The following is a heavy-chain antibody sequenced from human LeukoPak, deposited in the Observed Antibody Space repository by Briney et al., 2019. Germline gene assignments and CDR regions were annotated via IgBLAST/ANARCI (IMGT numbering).Heavy chain of an antibody. CDR3: ARDRRYSSGHFDY. D-gene: IGHD6-19*01. Sequence: SETLSLTCPASGGSLNSGNYYWSWLRQPPGKGLEWIGCAYYTGSTNFNPSLKSRVTISLDTSKNQFSLKLTSVTAADTAVYSCARDRRYSSGHFDYWGQGTLVTVSS. V-gene: IGHV4-61*01. CDR2: AYYTGST. CDR1: GGSLNSGNYY. J-gene: IGHJ4*02.